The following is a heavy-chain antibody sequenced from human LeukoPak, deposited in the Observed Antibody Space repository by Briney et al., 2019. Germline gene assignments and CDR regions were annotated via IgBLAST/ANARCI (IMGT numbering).Heavy chain of an antibody. CDR1: GFTFSSYW. J-gene: IGHJ4*02. CDR3: ARDRYCTNGVCSPSGY. V-gene: IGHV3-74*01. CDR2: INSDGSST. D-gene: IGHD2-8*01. Sequence: PGGSLRLSCAASGFTFSSYWMHWVRQAPGKGLVWVSRINSDGSSTSYADSVKGRFTISRDNAKNTLYLQMNSLRAEDTAVYYCARDRYCTNGVCSPSGYWGQGTLVTVSS.